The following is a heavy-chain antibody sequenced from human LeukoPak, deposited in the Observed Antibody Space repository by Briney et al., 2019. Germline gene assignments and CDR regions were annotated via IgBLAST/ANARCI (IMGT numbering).Heavy chain of an antibody. V-gene: IGHV1-46*01. Sequence: ASVKVSCKASGYTFTGYYIHWVRQAPGQGLEWMGMISPSGASTTYAQKFQGRVTMTRDTSTSTVYMELSSLRSEDTAVYYCARGGSRGPRDAFDIWGQGTMVTVSS. J-gene: IGHJ3*02. D-gene: IGHD6-13*01. CDR2: ISPSGAST. CDR3: ARGGSRGPRDAFDI. CDR1: GYTFTGYY.